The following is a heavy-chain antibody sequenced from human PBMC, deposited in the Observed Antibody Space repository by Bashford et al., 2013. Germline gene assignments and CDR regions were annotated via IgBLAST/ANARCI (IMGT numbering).Heavy chain of an antibody. Sequence: SETLSLTCAVYGGSFSGYYWSWIRQPPGKGLEWIGEINHSGSTDYNPSLKSRVTVSVDTSKNQFSLKLSSVTAADTAVYYCARDPIMITVWGSRPFNFDYWAREPWSPSPQ. D-gene: IGHD3-16*01. J-gene: IGHJ4*02. CDR3: ARDPIMITVWGSRPFNFDY. CDR2: INHSGST. V-gene: IGHV4-34*01. CDR1: GGSFSGYY.